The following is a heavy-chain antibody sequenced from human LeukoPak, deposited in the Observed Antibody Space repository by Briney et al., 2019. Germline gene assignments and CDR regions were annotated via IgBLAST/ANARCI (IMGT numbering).Heavy chain of an antibody. CDR2: VGHNAAGT. D-gene: IGHD5-24*01. CDR1: GFTFSDYS. J-gene: IGHJ6*02. Sequence: GGSLRLSCAASGFTFSDYSMSWVRQAPGKGLEWVAAVGHNAAGTYYADSVKGRFTISRDNSGNTMYLQMNSLTAEDTAVYYCAKACLVATTPGRGMDVWGQGTTVPVSS. V-gene: IGHV3-23*01. CDR3: AKACLVATTPGRGMDV.